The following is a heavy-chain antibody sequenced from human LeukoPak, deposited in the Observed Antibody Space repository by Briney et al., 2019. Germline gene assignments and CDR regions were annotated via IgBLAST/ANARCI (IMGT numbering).Heavy chain of an antibody. CDR2: IYYSGST. D-gene: IGHD6-19*01. CDR1: GGSISSSSYY. J-gene: IGHJ3*02. V-gene: IGHV4-39*01. Sequence: SETLSLTCTVSGGSISSSSYYWGWIRQPPGKGLEWIGSIYYSGSTYYNPSLKSRVTISVDTSKNQFSLKLSSETAADTAVYYCASYSSGWHQLNAFDIWGQGTMVTVSS. CDR3: ASYSSGWHQLNAFDI.